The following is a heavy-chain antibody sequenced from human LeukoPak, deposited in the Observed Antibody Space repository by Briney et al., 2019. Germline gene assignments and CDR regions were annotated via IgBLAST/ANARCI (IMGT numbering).Heavy chain of an antibody. CDR3: ARPSGSYEDDAFDI. J-gene: IGHJ3*02. D-gene: IGHD1-26*01. Sequence: ASVKVSCKASGYTFTSYGISWVRQAPGQGLEWMGWISAYNGNTNYAQKLQGRVTMTTDTSTSTAYMELRSLRSDDTAVYYCARPSGSYEDDAFDIWGQRTMVTVSS. CDR2: ISAYNGNT. CDR1: GYTFTSYG. V-gene: IGHV1-18*04.